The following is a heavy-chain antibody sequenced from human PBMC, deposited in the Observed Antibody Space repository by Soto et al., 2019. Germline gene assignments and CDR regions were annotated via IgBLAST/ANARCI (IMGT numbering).Heavy chain of an antibody. CDR3: ARDPKVAVAGIFDY. D-gene: IGHD6-19*01. J-gene: IGHJ4*02. CDR2: ISPYNRDT. V-gene: IGHV1-18*01. CDR1: RYTFTSYA. Sequence: AAVTVSSKASRYTFTSYAISGLRQAPGQGLEWMGWISPYNRDTNYAQKLQGRLTLTTDTAMSTLYMELRSLRSDDTAVYYCARDPKVAVAGIFDYWGLGTLVTVSS.